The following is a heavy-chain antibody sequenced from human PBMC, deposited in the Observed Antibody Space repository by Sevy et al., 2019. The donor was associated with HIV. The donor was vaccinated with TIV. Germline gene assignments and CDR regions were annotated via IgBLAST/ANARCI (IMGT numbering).Heavy chain of an antibody. CDR3: ARDWALGYGDYDYYYYYGMDV. CDR2: ISYDGSNK. CDR1: GFTFSYFS. Sequence: GGSLRLSCAASGFTFSYFSMHWVRQAPGKGLEWVAVISYDGSNKYYADSVKGRFTISRDNSKNTLYLQMNSLRAEDTAVYYCARDWALGYGDYDYYYYYGMDVWGQGTTVTVSS. V-gene: IGHV3-30-3*01. J-gene: IGHJ6*02. D-gene: IGHD4-17*01.